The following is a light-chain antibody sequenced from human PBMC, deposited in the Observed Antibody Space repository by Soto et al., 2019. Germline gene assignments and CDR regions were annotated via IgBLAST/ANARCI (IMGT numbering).Light chain of an antibody. CDR3: QQSNSYWT. Sequence: DIQMTQSPSTLSASVGDRVTITCRASQSISSWLAWYQQKPGKAPKLLIYDASSLESGVPSRFSGSGSGTEFTLTFSSLQPDDFATYYCQQSNSYWTFGQGTKV. J-gene: IGKJ1*01. V-gene: IGKV1-5*01. CDR1: QSISSW. CDR2: DAS.